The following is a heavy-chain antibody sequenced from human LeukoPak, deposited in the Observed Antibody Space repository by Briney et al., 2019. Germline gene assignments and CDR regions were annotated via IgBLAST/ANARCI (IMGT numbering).Heavy chain of an antibody. Sequence: GGSLRLSCAASGFTFSSYGMHWVRQAPGKGLEWVAVIWYDGSNKYYADSVKGRFTISRDNSKNTLYLQMNSLRAEDTAVYYCAKLQYRMPSGGYSYGSPFDYWGQGTLVTVSS. V-gene: IGHV3-33*06. CDR2: IWYDGSNK. D-gene: IGHD5-18*01. CDR3: AKLQYRMPSGGYSYGSPFDY. CDR1: GFTFSSYG. J-gene: IGHJ4*02.